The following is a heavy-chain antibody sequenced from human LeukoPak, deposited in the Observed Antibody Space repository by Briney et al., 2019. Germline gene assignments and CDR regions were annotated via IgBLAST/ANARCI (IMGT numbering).Heavy chain of an antibody. V-gene: IGHV3-15*01. CDR3: TIEWGYVLQY. D-gene: IGHD5-12*01. CDR1: GFTFSNAW. J-gene: IGHJ4*02. Sequence: TGGSLRLSCAASGFTFSNAWMSWVRQAPGKGLEWVGRIKSKTDGGTTDYAAPVKGRFTISRDDSKNTLYLQMNSLKTEDTAVYYYTIEWGYVLQYWGQGTLVTVSS. CDR2: IKSKTDGGTT.